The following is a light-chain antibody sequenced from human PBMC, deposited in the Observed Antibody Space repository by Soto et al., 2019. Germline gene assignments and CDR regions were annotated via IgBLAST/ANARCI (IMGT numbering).Light chain of an antibody. Sequence: QSVLTQPASVSRSPGQSITISCTGTSSDIGGYNYVSWYQQLPGKVPKLIIYDVSNRPSGVSDRFSGSKSGNAASLTISGLQAEDEADYYCSSYTSTSTLYVFGTGTKLTVL. CDR2: DVS. CDR1: SSDIGGYNY. CDR3: SSYTSTSTLYV. V-gene: IGLV2-14*03. J-gene: IGLJ1*01.